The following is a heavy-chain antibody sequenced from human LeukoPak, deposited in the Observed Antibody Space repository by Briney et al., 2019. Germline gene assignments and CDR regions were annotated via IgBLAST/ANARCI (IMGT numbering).Heavy chain of an antibody. CDR2: MYTSGSS. J-gene: IGHJ3*02. D-gene: IGHD3-22*01. CDR1: GGSISSYY. V-gene: IGHV4-4*07. CDR3: ARAPPYDSFAFDI. Sequence: SETLSLTCTVSGGSISSYYWSWIRQSAGKGLEWIGRMYTSGSSNYNPSLKSRVTMSVDTSKNQFSLKLSSVTAADTAVYYCARAPPYDSFAFDIWGQGTMVTVSS.